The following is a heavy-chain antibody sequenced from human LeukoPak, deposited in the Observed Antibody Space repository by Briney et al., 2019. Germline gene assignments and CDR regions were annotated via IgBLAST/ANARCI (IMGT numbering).Heavy chain of an antibody. V-gene: IGHV3-53*01. Sequence: GGSLRLSCAASGFTFSSNYMSWVRQAPGKGLEWVSVIYSGGSTYYADSVKGRFTISRDNSKNTLYLQMNSLRAEDTAVYYCARVGATRTFYFDYWGQGTLVTVSS. CDR1: GFTFSSNY. D-gene: IGHD1-26*01. J-gene: IGHJ4*02. CDR2: IYSGGST. CDR3: ARVGATRTFYFDY.